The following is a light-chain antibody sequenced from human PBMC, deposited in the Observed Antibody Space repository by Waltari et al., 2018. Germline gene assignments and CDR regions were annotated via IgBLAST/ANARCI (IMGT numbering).Light chain of an antibody. Sequence: SYELTQSPSVSLSPGQTARITCRGDALPKKYAYWYQKKPGQAPVLIFFKDRERPSGIPERFSGSTSGTTVTLTITGVQAEDEADYYCLSPETRGSWVFGGGTKLTVL. CDR2: KDR. J-gene: IGLJ2*01. CDR3: LSPETRGSWV. V-gene: IGLV3-25*03. CDR1: ALPKKY.